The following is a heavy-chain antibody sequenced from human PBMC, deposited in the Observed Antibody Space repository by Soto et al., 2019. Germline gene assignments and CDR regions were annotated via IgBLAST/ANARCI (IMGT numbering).Heavy chain of an antibody. CDR2: ISYDGSNK. CDR3: AKDYDFWSGLMDV. D-gene: IGHD3-3*01. V-gene: IGHV3-30*18. J-gene: IGHJ6*03. Sequence: GGPLRLSCAASGFTFSSYGMHWVRQASGKGLEWVAVISYDGSNKYYADSVKGRFTISRDNSKNTLYLQMNSLRAEDTAVYYCAKDYDFWSGLMDVWGKGTTVTVSS. CDR1: GFTFSSYG.